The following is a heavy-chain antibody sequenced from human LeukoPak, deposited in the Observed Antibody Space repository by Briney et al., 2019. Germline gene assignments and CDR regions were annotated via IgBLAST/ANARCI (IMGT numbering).Heavy chain of an antibody. CDR2: IHGGGSTT. Sequence: GGSLRLSCAASGFSFSTYVMTWVRQAPGKGLEWVSSIHGGGSTTFYTDSVRGRFTISRDNSKNKVYLQMNSLRAEDTAVYYCARDPYNWGQGTLVTVSS. J-gene: IGHJ4*02. D-gene: IGHD1-1*01. CDR3: ARDPYN. CDR1: GFSFSTYV. V-gene: IGHV3-23*01.